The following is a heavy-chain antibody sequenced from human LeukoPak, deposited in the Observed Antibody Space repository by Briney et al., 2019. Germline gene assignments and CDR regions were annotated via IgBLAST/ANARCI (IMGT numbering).Heavy chain of an antibody. CDR1: GFTFSSYA. V-gene: IGHV3-23*01. J-gene: IGHJ4*02. D-gene: IGHD1-20*01. CDR2: ISGSGGST. Sequence: GGSLRLSCAASGFTFSSYAMSWVRQAPGKGLEWVSAISGSGGSTYYADSVKGRFTISRDNAKNSLYLQMNSLRAEDTAVYYCARAASKGITGTAPVGSWGQGTLVTVSS. CDR3: ARAASKGITGTAPVGS.